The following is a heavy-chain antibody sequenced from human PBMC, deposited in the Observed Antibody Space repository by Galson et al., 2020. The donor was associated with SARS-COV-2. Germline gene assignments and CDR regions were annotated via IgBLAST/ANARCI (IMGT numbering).Heavy chain of an antibody. CDR2: IYTSGST. CDR1: GGSISSYY. D-gene: IGHD2-2*01. J-gene: IGHJ3*02. V-gene: IGHV4-4*07. CDR3: ARDISRQNHDAFDI. Sequence: PSETLSLTCTVSGGSISSYYWSWIRQPAGKGLEWIGRIYTSGSTNYNPSLKSRVTMSVDTSKNQFSLKLSSVTAADTAVYYCARDISRQNHDAFDIWGQGTMVTVSS.